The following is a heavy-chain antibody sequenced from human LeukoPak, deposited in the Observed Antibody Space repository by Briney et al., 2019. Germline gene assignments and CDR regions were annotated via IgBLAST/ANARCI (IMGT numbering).Heavy chain of an antibody. CDR3: ARVYFDWSEPFDY. CDR2: INAGNGNT. J-gene: IGHJ4*02. CDR1: GYTFTNYA. D-gene: IGHD3-9*01. Sequence: GASVKVSCKASGYTFTNYAMHWVGQAPGQRGAGMGWINAGNGNTKYSQKFQGRVTITRDTSASTAYMELSSLRSEDTAVYYCARVYFDWSEPFDYWGQGTLVTVSS. V-gene: IGHV1-3*01.